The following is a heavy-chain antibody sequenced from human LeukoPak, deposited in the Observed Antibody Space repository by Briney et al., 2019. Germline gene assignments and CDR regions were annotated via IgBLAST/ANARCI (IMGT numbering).Heavy chain of an antibody. J-gene: IGHJ6*03. CDR2: INPNSGGT. D-gene: IGHD2-15*01. CDR3: ARGEYCSGGSCSPHYYYYYYMDV. V-gene: IGHV1-2*02. Sequence: ASVKVSCKASGYTFTGYYMHWVRQAPGQGLEWMGWINPNSGGTNYAQKFQGRVTMTRDTSISTAYMELSRLRSDDTAVYYCARGEYCSGGSCSPHYYYYYYMDVWGKGTTVTVSS. CDR1: GYTFTGYY.